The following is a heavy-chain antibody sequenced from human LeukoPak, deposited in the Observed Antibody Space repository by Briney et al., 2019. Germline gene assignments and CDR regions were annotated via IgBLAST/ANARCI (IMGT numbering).Heavy chain of an antibody. J-gene: IGHJ3*02. Sequence: ASVKVSCKASGYTFTTYYMHWVRQAPGQGLEWMGIINPSGGSTTYAQKFQGRVTMTRDTSISTAYMELSRLRSDDTAVYYCARVRGQIGSGSPSDAFDIWGQGTMVTVSS. CDR2: INPSGGST. D-gene: IGHD3-10*01. V-gene: IGHV1-46*01. CDR1: GYTFTTYY. CDR3: ARVRGQIGSGSPSDAFDI.